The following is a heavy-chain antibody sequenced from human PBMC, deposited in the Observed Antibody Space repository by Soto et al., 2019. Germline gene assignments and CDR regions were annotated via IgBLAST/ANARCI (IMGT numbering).Heavy chain of an antibody. CDR2: IYYSGST. Sequence: PSETLSLTCTVSGGSISSYYWSWIRQPPGKGLEWIGYIYYSGSTNYNPSLKSRVTISVDTSKNQFSLKLSSVTAADTAVYYCARASNYLFEEFYYWGQGTLVTVSS. CDR1: GGSISSYY. V-gene: IGHV4-59*01. J-gene: IGHJ4*02. CDR3: ARASNYLFEEFYY. D-gene: IGHD1-7*01.